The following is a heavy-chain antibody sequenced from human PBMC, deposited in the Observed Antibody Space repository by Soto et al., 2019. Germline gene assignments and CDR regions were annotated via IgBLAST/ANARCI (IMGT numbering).Heavy chain of an antibody. Sequence: QVQLVQSGAEVKKPGSSVKVSCKASGGTFSSYAISWVRQAPGQGLEWMGGIIPIFGTANYAQKFQGRVTITADESTSTASMELSSLRSEDTAVYYCATVETVKHCSGGSCYQGDYWGQGTLVTVSS. CDR2: IIPIFGTA. D-gene: IGHD2-15*01. J-gene: IGHJ4*02. V-gene: IGHV1-69*01. CDR3: ATVETVKHCSGGSCYQGDY. CDR1: GGTFSSYA.